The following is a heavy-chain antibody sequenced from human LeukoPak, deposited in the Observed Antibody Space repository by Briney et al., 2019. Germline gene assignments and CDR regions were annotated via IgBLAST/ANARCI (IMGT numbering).Heavy chain of an antibody. D-gene: IGHD4-17*01. J-gene: IGHJ5*02. CDR1: GGTFSSYA. CDR2: IIPIFGTA. V-gene: IGHV1-69*05. CDR3: ARGNYGDYEHWFDP. Sequence: SVKVSCKASGGTFSSYAISWVRQAPGQGLEWMGRIIPIFGTANYAQKFQGRVTITTDESTSTAYMELSSLRSEDTTVYYCARGNYGDYEHWFDPWGQGTLVTVSS.